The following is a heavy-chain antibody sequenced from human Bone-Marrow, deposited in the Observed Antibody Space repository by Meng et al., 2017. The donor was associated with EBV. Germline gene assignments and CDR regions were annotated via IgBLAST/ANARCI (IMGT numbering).Heavy chain of an antibody. D-gene: IGHD2-15*01. CDR3: ARVVAAIDY. V-gene: IGHV4-39*07. CDR2: IYYSGST. J-gene: IGHJ4*02. Sequence: LPLLESGPGLVKPSETLSPTCTVSGGSISSSSYYWGWIRQPPGKGLEWIGSIYYSGSTYYNPSLKSRVTISVDTSKNQFSLKLSSVTAADTAVYYCARVVAAIDYWGQGTLVTVSS. CDR1: GGSISSSSYY.